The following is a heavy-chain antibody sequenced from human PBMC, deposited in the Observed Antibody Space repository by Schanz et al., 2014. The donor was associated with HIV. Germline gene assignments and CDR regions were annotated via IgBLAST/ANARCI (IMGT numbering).Heavy chain of an antibody. D-gene: IGHD3-16*01. Sequence: QVQLVESGGGVVQPGRSLRLSCAASGFTFSIFGMHWVRQAPGKGLEWVAIIGYDGSNKYYADSVKGRFTISRDNSKNTLYLQMNSLRAEDTAVYYCARVANWDYYGMDVWGRGTTVIVSS. CDR2: IGYDGSNK. CDR1: GFTFSIFG. CDR3: ARVANWDYYGMDV. V-gene: IGHV3-33*01. J-gene: IGHJ6*02.